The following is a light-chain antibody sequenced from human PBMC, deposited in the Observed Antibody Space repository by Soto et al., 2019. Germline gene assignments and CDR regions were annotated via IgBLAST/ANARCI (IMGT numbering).Light chain of an antibody. Sequence: QSALTQPPSASGSPGQSVTISCTGTSSDVGAYNYVSWYQHHPGKAPKLMVYEVNKRPSGVPDRFSGSKSGNTASLAISGLQSDDEADYYCAAWDDSLNGRVFGTGTKLTVL. V-gene: IGLV2-8*01. CDR3: AAWDDSLNGRV. CDR1: SSDVGAYNY. CDR2: EVN. J-gene: IGLJ1*01.